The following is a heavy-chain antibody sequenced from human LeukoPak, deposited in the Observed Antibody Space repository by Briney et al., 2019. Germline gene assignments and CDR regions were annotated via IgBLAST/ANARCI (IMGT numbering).Heavy chain of an antibody. J-gene: IGHJ4*02. Sequence: GGSLRLSCAASGFTFSDYYMSWIRQAPGKGLEWISYISTSASTIYYADSVKGRFTISRDNAKNSLYLQMNSLRAEDTAVYYCARDRSHSSSWYSDWGQGTLVTVSS. CDR3: ARDRSHSSSWYSD. CDR2: ISTSASTI. V-gene: IGHV3-11*04. D-gene: IGHD6-13*01. CDR1: GFTFSDYY.